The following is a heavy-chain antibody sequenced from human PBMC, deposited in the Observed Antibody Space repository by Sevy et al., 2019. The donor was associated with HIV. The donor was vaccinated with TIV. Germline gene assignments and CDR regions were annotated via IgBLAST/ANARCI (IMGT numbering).Heavy chain of an antibody. J-gene: IGHJ4*02. CDR3: AVVGCPKPHVY. D-gene: IGHD1-26*01. CDR2: LSFGCGEI. Sequence: GGSLRLSCAASGFTFSKYSMSWVRQPPGKGLEWVSTLSFGCGEIKYADSVQGRFTISRDNSKSSVYLQMNNLRPEDTAVYDCAVVGCPKPHVYWGQGTLVTASS. CDR1: GFTFSKYS. V-gene: IGHV3-23*01.